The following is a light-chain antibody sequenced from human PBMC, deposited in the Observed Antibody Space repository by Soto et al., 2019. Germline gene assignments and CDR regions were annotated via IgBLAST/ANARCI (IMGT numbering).Light chain of an antibody. Sequence: QSVLTQPASVSGSPGQSITISCIGTSSDIGGYDYVSWYQQHPGKAPKLIIYGVSKRPSGVSDRFSGPKSGNTASLTISGLQAEDEADYYCDSYTSSITYVFGSGTKGTGL. V-gene: IGLV2-14*01. CDR3: DSYTSSITYV. CDR1: SSDIGGYDY. J-gene: IGLJ1*01. CDR2: GVS.